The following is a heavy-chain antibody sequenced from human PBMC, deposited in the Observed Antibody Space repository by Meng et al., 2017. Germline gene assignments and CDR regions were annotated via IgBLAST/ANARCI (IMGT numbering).Heavy chain of an antibody. CDR2: INHSGST. CDR1: GGSFSGYY. J-gene: IGHJ4*02. CDR3: ARVGSFLRDY. D-gene: IGHD2/OR15-2a*01. Sequence: QLQPWGAGLLKPSATRSLTCAVYGGSFSGYYWSWIRQPPGKGLEWIGEINHSGSTNYNPSLKSRVTISVDTSKNQFSLKLSSVTAADTAVYYCARVGSFLRDYWGQGTLVTVAS. V-gene: IGHV4-34*01.